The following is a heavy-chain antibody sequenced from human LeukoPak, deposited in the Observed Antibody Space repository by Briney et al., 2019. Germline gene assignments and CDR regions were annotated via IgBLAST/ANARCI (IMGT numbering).Heavy chain of an antibody. Sequence: PGGSLRLSCAGSGFTFSSYWMHWVRQVPGKGLVWVSHINSDGSSTTYADSVKGRFTISRDNAKNTLYLQMNSLRAEDTAVYYCVRLGYCSGSRCFGMDVWGQGTTVTVS. D-gene: IGHD2-15*01. V-gene: IGHV3-74*01. CDR2: INSDGSST. CDR1: GFTFSSYW. CDR3: VRLGYCSGSRCFGMDV. J-gene: IGHJ6*02.